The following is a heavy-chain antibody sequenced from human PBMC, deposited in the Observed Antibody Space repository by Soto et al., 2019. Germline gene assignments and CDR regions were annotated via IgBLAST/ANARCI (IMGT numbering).Heavy chain of an antibody. CDR3: ARDRITVTSVRDYYYGMDV. CDR2: IYQSGST. CDR1: GGSISSCGYY. D-gene: IGHD4-4*01. Sequence: SETLSLTCTVSGGSISSCGYYWSWIRHHPGKGLEWVGYIYQSGSTYYNPSLKSRVTISVDRSKNQFSLKLSSVTAADTAVYYCARDRITVTSVRDYYYGMDVWGQGTTVTVSS. J-gene: IGHJ6*02. V-gene: IGHV4-31*03.